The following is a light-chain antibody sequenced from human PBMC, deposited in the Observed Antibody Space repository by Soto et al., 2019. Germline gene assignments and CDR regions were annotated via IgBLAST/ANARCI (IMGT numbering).Light chain of an antibody. CDR1: SSDVGSYNL. V-gene: IGLV2-23*01. CDR2: EGS. Sequence: QSVLTQPASVSGSPGQSITISCTGTSSDVGSYNLVSWYQQHPGKAPKLMIYEGSKRPSGVSNRFSGSKSDNTASLTISGLQAEDETDYYCCSYPGSHTWVFGGGTKLTVL. CDR3: CSYPGSHTWV. J-gene: IGLJ3*02.